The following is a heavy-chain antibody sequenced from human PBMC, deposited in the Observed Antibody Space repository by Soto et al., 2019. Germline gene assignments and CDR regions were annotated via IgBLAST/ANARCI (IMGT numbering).Heavy chain of an antibody. Sequence: PGWSLRLSCVGSGFSLSDYAMSGVRQIPGKGLEWVSAISASGGSIFYADSVKDRFTISRDLRNNTLFLQMNTLKAEDTAFYFCAKDGSGTYYRFFDTWGQGALVTVSS. CDR3: AKDGSGTYYRFFDT. D-gene: IGHD3-3*01. V-gene: IGHV3-23*01. CDR2: ISASGGSI. CDR1: GFSLSDYA. J-gene: IGHJ4*02.